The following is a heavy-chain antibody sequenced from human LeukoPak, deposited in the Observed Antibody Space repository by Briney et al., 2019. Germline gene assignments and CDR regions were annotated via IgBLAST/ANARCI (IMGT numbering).Heavy chain of an antibody. Sequence: SETLSLTCTVSGGSINSYYWSWIRQPAGKGLEWIGRIYSSGSTNYNPSLKSRVSVSVDTSRNQFSLKLTSVTAADTAVYYCARGGKATVVTMWGQGILVTVSS. CDR3: ARGGKATVVTM. CDR1: GGSINSYY. CDR2: IYSSGST. J-gene: IGHJ4*02. V-gene: IGHV4-4*07. D-gene: IGHD4-23*01.